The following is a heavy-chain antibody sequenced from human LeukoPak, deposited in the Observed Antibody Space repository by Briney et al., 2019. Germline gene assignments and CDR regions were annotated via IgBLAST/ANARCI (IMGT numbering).Heavy chain of an antibody. J-gene: IGHJ3*02. CDR3: ARDRDGYNSDAFDI. CDR2: IYTSGST. D-gene: IGHD5-24*01. Sequence: PSETLSLTCTVSGGSISSGSYYWSWIRQPAGKGLEWIGRIYTSGSTNYNPSLKSRVTMSVDTSKNQFSLKLSSVTAADTAVYYCARDRDGYNSDAFDIWGQGTMVTVSS. CDR1: GGSISSGSYY. V-gene: IGHV4-61*02.